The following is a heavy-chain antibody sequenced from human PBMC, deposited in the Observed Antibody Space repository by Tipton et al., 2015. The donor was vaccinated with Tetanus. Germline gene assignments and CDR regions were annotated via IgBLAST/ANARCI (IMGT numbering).Heavy chain of an antibody. Sequence: TLSLTCTVSGGPISSYYWSWIRQPPGKGLEWIGYIYYSGSTNYNPSLKSRVTISVDTSKNQFSLKLSSVTAADTAVYYCARGGIADARGGLDYWGQGTKVTVSS. V-gene: IGHV4-59*01. CDR3: ARGGIADARGGLDY. CDR1: GGPISSYY. D-gene: IGHD3-16*01. CDR2: IYYSGST. J-gene: IGHJ4*02.